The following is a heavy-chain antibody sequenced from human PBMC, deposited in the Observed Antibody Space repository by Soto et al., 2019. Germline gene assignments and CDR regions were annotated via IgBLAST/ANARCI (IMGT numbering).Heavy chain of an antibody. Sequence: QLQLQESGPGLVKPSETLSLTCTVSGGSISSSSYYWGWIRQPPGKGLEWIGSIYYSGSTYYNPSRKSRVTISVDTSKNQFSLKLSSVTAADTAVYYCARWDCSSTSCYLRGHAFDIWGQGTMVTVSS. CDR3: ARWDCSSTSCYLRGHAFDI. CDR2: IYYSGST. V-gene: IGHV4-39*01. D-gene: IGHD2-2*01. J-gene: IGHJ3*02. CDR1: GGSISSSSYY.